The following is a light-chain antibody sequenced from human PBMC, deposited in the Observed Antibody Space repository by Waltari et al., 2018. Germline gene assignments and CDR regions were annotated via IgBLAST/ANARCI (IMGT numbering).Light chain of an antibody. CDR3: GSHTSSGPLI. CDR2: DVS. Sequence: SALTQPASVSGSPGQSVTISCTGTSSDVGHYNYVPWYQQPPGKAPKLMIYDVSNRPSGVSNRFSGSKSGNTASLTISGLQAQDEADYYCGSHTSSGPLIFGGGTKLTVL. J-gene: IGLJ2*01. V-gene: IGLV2-14*03. CDR1: SSDVGHYNY.